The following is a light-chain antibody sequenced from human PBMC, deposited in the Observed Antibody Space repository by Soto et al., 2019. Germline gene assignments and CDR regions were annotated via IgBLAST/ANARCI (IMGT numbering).Light chain of an antibody. CDR3: SSYKSSSTVVV. CDR1: SSDVSGYNY. V-gene: IGLV2-14*01. Sequence: QSALTQPASVSGSPGQSITISCTGTSSDVSGYNYVSWYQQHPGKAPKLMISEVSNRPSGISNRFSGSKSGNTASLTISGLQAEDEADYYCSSYKSSSTVVVFGGGTKLTVL. J-gene: IGLJ2*01. CDR2: EVS.